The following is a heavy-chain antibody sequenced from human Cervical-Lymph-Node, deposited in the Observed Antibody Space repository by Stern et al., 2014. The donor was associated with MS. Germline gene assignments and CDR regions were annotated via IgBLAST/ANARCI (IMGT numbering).Heavy chain of an antibody. CDR1: GGSISNYY. CDR3: ARRGTTGIDY. J-gene: IGHJ4*02. D-gene: IGHD4-17*01. CDR2: IYYSGST. Sequence: MQLVESGPGLAKPSETLSLTCTVSGGSISNYYWSWIRQPPGKGLEWIGYIYYSGSTNYNPSLKSRVALSVDTSKDHFSLTLTSVTAADTGVYYCARRGTTGIDYWGQGTLVTVSS. V-gene: IGHV4-59*08.